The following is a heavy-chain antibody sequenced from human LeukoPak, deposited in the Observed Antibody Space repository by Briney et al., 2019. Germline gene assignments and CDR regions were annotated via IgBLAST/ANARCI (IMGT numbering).Heavy chain of an antibody. D-gene: IGHD5/OR15-5a*01. CDR3: ARGVAVYGPYDY. J-gene: IGHJ4*02. V-gene: IGHV4-59*01. CDR2: MYSSVGT. CDR1: GDSISTYD. Sequence: PPETLSLTCTVSGDSISTYDWSWIRQPPGQGLEWIGYMYSSVGTNYNPYLKSRVTTSLDTPKHQFSLRLNSVTAADTAVYYCARGVAVYGPYDYWGQGTLVTVSS.